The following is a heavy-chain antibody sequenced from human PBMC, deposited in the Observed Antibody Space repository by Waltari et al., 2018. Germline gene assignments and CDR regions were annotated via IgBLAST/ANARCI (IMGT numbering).Heavy chain of an antibody. CDR2: ISASGVGT. Sequence: EVQLVESGGGLVQPGGSLRLSCTASGFTFTNYAMSWVRQTPGKGLEWVSTISASGVGTYYADSVKGRFAVSRDSSNYTLYLQMNSLRAEDAAVYYCAKVNDVSGWLAGFFDYWGQGNLVAVSS. CDR1: GFTFTNYA. J-gene: IGHJ4*02. D-gene: IGHD6-19*01. V-gene: IGHV3-23*04. CDR3: AKVNDVSGWLAGFFDY.